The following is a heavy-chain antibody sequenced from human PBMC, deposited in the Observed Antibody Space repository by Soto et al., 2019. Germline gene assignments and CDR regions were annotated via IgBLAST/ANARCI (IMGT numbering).Heavy chain of an antibody. CDR1: GFTFSSYA. D-gene: IGHD4-17*01. V-gene: IGHV3-23*01. CDR3: AKDSSLTTVPWFDP. CDR2: ISGSGGST. Sequence: PGGSLRLSCAASGFTFSSYAMSWVRHAPGKGLEWVSAISGSGGSTYYADSVKGRFTISRDNSKNTLYLQMNSLRAEDTAVYYCAKDSSLTTVPWFDPWGQGTLVTVSS. J-gene: IGHJ5*02.